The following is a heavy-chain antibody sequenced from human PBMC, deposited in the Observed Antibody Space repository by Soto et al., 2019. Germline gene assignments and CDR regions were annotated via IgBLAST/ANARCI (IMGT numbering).Heavy chain of an antibody. D-gene: IGHD3-10*01. CDR3: ARAGWFAEGYFDF. V-gene: IGHV1-3*01. CDR1: GFTFVMYA. CDR2: INAGNGHT. Sequence: AASVKVSCKASGFTFVMYAIHWVRQAPGQGLEWMAWINAGNGHTTYSQKFQGRVTITRDTSARTVYMELRSLRFEDTATYYCARAGWFAEGYFDFWGQGTPVTVSS. J-gene: IGHJ4*02.